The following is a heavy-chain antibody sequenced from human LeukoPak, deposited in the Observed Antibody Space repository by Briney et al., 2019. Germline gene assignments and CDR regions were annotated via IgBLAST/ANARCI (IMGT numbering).Heavy chain of an antibody. Sequence: GGSLRLSCAASGFTFSSYSMNWVRQAPGKGLEWVSYISSSSSTIYYADSVKGRFTISRDNAKNSLYLQMNSLRAEDTAVYYCARIAVAGPSDYWGQGTLVTVSS. CDR2: ISSSSSTI. J-gene: IGHJ4*02. CDR3: ARIAVAGPSDY. V-gene: IGHV3-48*04. D-gene: IGHD6-19*01. CDR1: GFTFSSYS.